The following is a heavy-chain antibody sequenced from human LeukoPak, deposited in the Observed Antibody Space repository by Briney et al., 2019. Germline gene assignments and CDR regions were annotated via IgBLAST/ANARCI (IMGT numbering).Heavy chain of an antibody. CDR1: GGSFSGYY. Sequence: PSETLSLTCAVYGGSFSGYYWSWIRQPPGKGLEWIGEINHSGSINYNPSLKSRVTISVDTSKNQFSLKLSSVTAADTAVYYCARDYGLSDYYYYGMDVWGQGTTVTVSS. D-gene: IGHD3-10*01. CDR2: INHSGSI. J-gene: IGHJ6*02. V-gene: IGHV4-34*01. CDR3: ARDYGLSDYYYYGMDV.